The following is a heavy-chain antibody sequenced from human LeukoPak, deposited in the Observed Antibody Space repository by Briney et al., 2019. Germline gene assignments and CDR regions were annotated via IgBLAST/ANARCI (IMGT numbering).Heavy chain of an antibody. D-gene: IGHD6-6*01. J-gene: IGHJ4*02. V-gene: IGHV1-18*04. Sequence: ASVKVSCKASGYTFTSYYMHWVRQAPGQGLEWMGWISAYNGNTNYAQKLQGRVTMTTDTSTSTAYMELRSLRSDDTAVYYCATGIAARPHHYWGQGTLVTVSS. CDR3: ATGIAARPHHY. CDR2: ISAYNGNT. CDR1: GYTFTSYY.